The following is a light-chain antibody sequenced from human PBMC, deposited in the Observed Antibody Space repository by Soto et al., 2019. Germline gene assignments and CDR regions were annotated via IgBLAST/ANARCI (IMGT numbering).Light chain of an antibody. Sequence: QSVLTQPASVSGSPGQSITISCTGTSSDVGFYNYVSWYQQNPGKAPKLMIYEVRNRPSGVSTRFSGSKSGNTASLTISGLQAEDEADYYCSSFTNTDTLVFGTGTKLTVL. CDR3: SSFTNTDTLV. V-gene: IGLV2-14*01. CDR2: EVR. CDR1: SSDVGFYNY. J-gene: IGLJ1*01.